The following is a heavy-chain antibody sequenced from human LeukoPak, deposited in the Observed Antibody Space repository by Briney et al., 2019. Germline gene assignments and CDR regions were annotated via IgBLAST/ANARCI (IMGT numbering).Heavy chain of an antibody. V-gene: IGHV1-24*01. CDR2: FDPEDGET. D-gene: IGHD6-19*01. CDR1: GYILTELS. CDR3: ASRGSSVAGLDY. J-gene: IGHJ4*02. Sequence: GASVKVSCKVSGYILTELSMHWVRQAPGKGLEWMGGFDPEDGETIYAQKFQGRVTMTEDTSTDTAYMELSSLRSEDTAVYYCASRGSSVAGLDYWGQGTLVTVSS.